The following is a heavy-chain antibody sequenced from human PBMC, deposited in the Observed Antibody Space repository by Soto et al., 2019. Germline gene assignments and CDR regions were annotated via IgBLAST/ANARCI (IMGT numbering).Heavy chain of an antibody. D-gene: IGHD3-22*01. CDR2: IWYDGSNK. V-gene: IGHV3-33*01. CDR1: GFAFSCYC. Sequence: GGALRLYWAAAGFAFSCYCMHWVRQAPGKGLEWVAVIWYDGSNKYYADSVKGRFTISRDNSKNTLYLQMNSLRAEDTAVYYCARDAYYYDSSGPNWFDPWGQGTLVTVS. J-gene: IGHJ5*02. CDR3: ARDAYYYDSSGPNWFDP.